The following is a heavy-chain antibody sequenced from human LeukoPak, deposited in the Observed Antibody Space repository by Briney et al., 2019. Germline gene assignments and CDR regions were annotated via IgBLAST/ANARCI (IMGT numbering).Heavy chain of an antibody. Sequence: ASVKVSCKASGGTFSSYAINWVRQAPGQGLEWMGGIIPIFGTANYAQNFQGRVTITADESTSTAYMELSSLRSEDTAVYYCARGGIAVAGINNFDYWGQGTLVTVSS. CDR3: ARGGIAVAGINNFDY. J-gene: IGHJ4*02. CDR1: GGTFSSYA. D-gene: IGHD6-19*01. V-gene: IGHV1-69*13. CDR2: IIPIFGTA.